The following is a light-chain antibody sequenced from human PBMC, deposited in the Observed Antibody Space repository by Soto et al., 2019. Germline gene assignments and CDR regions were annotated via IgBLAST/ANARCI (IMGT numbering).Light chain of an antibody. CDR1: SSDVGGYNY. CDR2: EVS. Sequence: QSALTQPASVSGSPGQSITISCAGASSDVGGYNYVSWYQQYPGKAPKLLIYEVSYRPSGVSNRFSGSKSGNTASLTISGLQAEDEADYYCCSYAGSYTVFGGGTKLTVL. CDR3: CSYAGSYTV. V-gene: IGLV2-14*01. J-gene: IGLJ3*02.